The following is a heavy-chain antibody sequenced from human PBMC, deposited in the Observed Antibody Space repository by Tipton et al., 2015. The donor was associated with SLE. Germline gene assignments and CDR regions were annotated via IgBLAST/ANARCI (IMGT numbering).Heavy chain of an antibody. CDR1: GDSLISGAYY. D-gene: IGHD4-17*01. CDR3: AGIPLGLRPPLY. CDR2: IFYSGST. J-gene: IGHJ4*02. Sequence: TLSLTCTVSGDSLISGAYYWSWLRQRPGKGLEWIGHIFYSGSTYYNPSLKSRLTISIDRSQSQFSLGLNSVTDADTAVYYCAGIPLGLRPPLYRGQGTLVTVSS. V-gene: IGHV4-31*03.